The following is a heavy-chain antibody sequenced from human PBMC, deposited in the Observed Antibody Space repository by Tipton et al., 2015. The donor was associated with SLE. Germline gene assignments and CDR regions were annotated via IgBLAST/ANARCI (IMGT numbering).Heavy chain of an antibody. CDR1: GGSISNNNW. CDR2: IYYSGST. J-gene: IGHJ5*02. Sequence: TLSLTCAVSGGSISNNNWWNWVRQPPGKGLEWIGYIYYSGSTYYNPSLKSRVTISVDTSKNQFSLKLSSVTAADTAVYYCARMWGHDFWSGYSSFDPWGQGTLVTVSS. V-gene: IGHV4-4*02. CDR3: ARMWGHDFWSGYSSFDP. D-gene: IGHD3-3*01.